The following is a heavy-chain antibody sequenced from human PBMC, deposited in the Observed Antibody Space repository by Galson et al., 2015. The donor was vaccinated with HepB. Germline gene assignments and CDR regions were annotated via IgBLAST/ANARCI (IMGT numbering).Heavy chain of an antibody. CDR2: INAGNGNT. CDR3: AREKGYCSSTSCPGHPRFILLYGMDV. J-gene: IGHJ6*02. D-gene: IGHD2-2*01. Sequence: SVKVSCKASGYTFTSYAMHWVRQAPGQRLEWMGWINAGNGNTKYSQKFQGRVTITRDTSASTAYMELSSLRSEDTAVYYCAREKGYCSSTSCPGHPRFILLYGMDVWGQGTTVTVSS. CDR1: GYTFTSYA. V-gene: IGHV1-3*01.